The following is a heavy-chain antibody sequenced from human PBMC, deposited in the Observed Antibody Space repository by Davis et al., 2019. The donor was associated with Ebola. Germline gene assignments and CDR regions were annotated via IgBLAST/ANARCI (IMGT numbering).Heavy chain of an antibody. CDR2: MNPNSGNT. D-gene: IGHD6-13*01. V-gene: IGHV1-8*01. J-gene: IGHJ2*01. Sequence: ASVKVSCKASGYTFTSYDINWVRQATGQGLEWMGWMNPNSGNTGYAQKFQGRVTMTRNTSISTAYMELSSLRSEDTAVYYCARDLKQQLTNWYFDLWGRGTLVTVSS. CDR1: GYTFTSYD. CDR3: ARDLKQQLTNWYFDL.